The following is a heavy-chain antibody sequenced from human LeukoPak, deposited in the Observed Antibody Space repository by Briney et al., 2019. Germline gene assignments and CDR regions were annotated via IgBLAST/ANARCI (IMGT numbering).Heavy chain of an antibody. Sequence: GGSLRLSCAASGFTFSSYSMNWVRQAPGKGLEWVSYISSSSSTIYYADSVKGRFTISRDNAKNSLYLQMNSLRAEDTAVYYCARTLDYDILTGYRKVGAFDIWGQGTMVTVSS. CDR3: ARTLDYDILTGYRKVGAFDI. CDR1: GFTFSSYS. J-gene: IGHJ3*02. CDR2: ISSSSSTI. D-gene: IGHD3-9*01. V-gene: IGHV3-48*04.